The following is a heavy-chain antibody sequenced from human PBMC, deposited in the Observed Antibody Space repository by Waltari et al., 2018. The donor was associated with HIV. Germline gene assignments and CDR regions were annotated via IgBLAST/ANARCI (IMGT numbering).Heavy chain of an antibody. CDR1: GFTFEDYA. CDR2: ISWNSGRI. V-gene: IGHV3-9*01. Sequence: EVQLVESGGGLVQPGRSLRLPCAVSGFTFEDYAMHWVRQAPGKGLEWVSGISWNSGRIGYADSVKGRFTISRDNAKNSLYLQMNSLRAEDTALYYCAKDKRRYCSSTSCYYYFDYWGQGTLVTVSS. J-gene: IGHJ4*02. D-gene: IGHD2-2*01. CDR3: AKDKRRYCSSTSCYYYFDY.